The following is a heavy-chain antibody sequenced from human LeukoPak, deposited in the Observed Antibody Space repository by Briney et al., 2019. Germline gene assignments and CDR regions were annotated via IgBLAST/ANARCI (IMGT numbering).Heavy chain of an antibody. Sequence: PGGSLRLSYAASGFTFAHYAKHCVRQAPGKGLEWVSLISGGGGFTYYADSVKGRFTISRDDSKNSLYLQMNSLRTEDTALYYCAKDLEPERASTPSFPDYWGQGTLVTVSS. CDR3: AKDLEPERASTPSFPDY. CDR1: GFTFAHYA. V-gene: IGHV3-43*02. CDR2: ISGGGGFT. D-gene: IGHD5-24*01. J-gene: IGHJ4*02.